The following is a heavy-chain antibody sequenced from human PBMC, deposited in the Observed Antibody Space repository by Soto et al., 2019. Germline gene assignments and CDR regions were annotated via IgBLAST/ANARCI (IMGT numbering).Heavy chain of an antibody. V-gene: IGHV4-61*01. CDR2: IYYSGST. D-gene: IGHD1-26*01. J-gene: IGHJ6*02. CDR1: GDSVGNGPYY. Sequence: VRLQESGPGLVKPSETLSLSCLVSGDSVGNGPYYWSWIRQSPGEGLEWIAYIYYSGSTNVNPSLESRVNISIDMSKNQFFLELRSVTAADAAVYFCARVGSSCHSGGCYYYYGLGVWGQGTTVAISS. CDR3: ARVGSSCHSGGCYYYYGLGV.